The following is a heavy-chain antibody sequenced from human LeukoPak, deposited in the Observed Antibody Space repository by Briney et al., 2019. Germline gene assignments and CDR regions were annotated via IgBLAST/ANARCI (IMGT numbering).Heavy chain of an antibody. CDR3: ARSHDYGEAVDY. CDR1: GFTVSSNY. Sequence: GGSLRLSCAASGFTVSSNYMSWIRQAPGKGLEWVSVIYSGGSTYYADSVKGRFTISIHNSKNTLYLQMNSLRAEDTAVYYCARSHDYGEAVDYWGQGTLVTVSS. CDR2: IYSGGST. V-gene: IGHV3-53*04. J-gene: IGHJ4*02. D-gene: IGHD4-17*01.